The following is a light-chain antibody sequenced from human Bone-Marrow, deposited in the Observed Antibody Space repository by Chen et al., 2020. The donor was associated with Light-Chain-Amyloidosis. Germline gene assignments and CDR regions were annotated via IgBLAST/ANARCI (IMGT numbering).Light chain of an antibody. Sequence: SYVLTQPSSVSVAPGQTATIACGGNNIGSTSVHWYQQTPGLAPLLVVDDDSDRPSGIPERLSGSNSGNTATLTISRVEAGDEADYYCQVWDRSSDRPVFGGGTKLTVL. CDR1: NIGSTS. J-gene: IGLJ3*02. CDR3: QVWDRSSDRPV. CDR2: DDS. V-gene: IGLV3-21*02.